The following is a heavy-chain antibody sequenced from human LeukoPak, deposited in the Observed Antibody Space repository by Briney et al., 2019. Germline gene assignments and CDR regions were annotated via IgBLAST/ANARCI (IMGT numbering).Heavy chain of an antibody. D-gene: IGHD3-3*01. CDR3: ARGGRVTIFGVVNPYPFDI. J-gene: IGHJ3*02. CDR2: IYYSGST. Sequence: SETLSLTCTVSGGSISSSSYYWGWIRQPPGKGLEWIGYIYYSGSTYYNPSLKSRVTISVDTSKNQFSLKLSSVTAADTAVYYCARGGRVTIFGVVNPYPFDIWGQGTMVTVSS. V-gene: IGHV4-61*05. CDR1: GGSISSSSYY.